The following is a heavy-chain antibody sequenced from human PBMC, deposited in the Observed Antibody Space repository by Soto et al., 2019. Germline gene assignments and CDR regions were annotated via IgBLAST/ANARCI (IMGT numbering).Heavy chain of an antibody. D-gene: IGHD1-26*01. V-gene: IGHV1-69*13. CDR1: GGTFSSYA. Sequence: SVKVSCKASGGTFSSYAISWVRQAPGQGLEWMGGVIPIFGTANYAQKFQGRVTITADESTSTAYMELSSLRSEDTAVYYCARDREGIVGARDAFDIWGQGTMVTVSS. J-gene: IGHJ3*02. CDR2: VIPIFGTA. CDR3: ARDREGIVGARDAFDI.